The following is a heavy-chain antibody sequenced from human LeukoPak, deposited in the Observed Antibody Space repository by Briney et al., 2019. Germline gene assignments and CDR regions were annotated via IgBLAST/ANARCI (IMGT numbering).Heavy chain of an antibody. CDR2: IYHSGST. CDR3: ARVAGRYCSSTSCEVDWFDP. V-gene: IGHV4-30-2*01. CDR1: GGSISSGGYS. Sequence: SQTLSLTCAVSGGSISSGGYSWSWIRQPPGKGLEWIGYIYHSGSTYYNPSLKSRVTISVDRSKNQFSLKLSSVTAADTAVYYCARVAGRYCSSTSCEVDWFDPWGQGTLVTVSS. J-gene: IGHJ5*02. D-gene: IGHD2-2*01.